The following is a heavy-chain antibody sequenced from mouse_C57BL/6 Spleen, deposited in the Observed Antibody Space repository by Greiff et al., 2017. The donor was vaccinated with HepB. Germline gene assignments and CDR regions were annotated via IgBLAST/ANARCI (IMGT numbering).Heavy chain of an antibody. Sequence: QVQLKESGPELVKPGASVKISCKASGYAFSSSWMNWVKQRPGKGLAWIGRIYPGDGDTNYNGKFKGKATLTADKSSSTAYMQLSSLTSEDSAVYVCARGHYYGSSYGEWGQGTTLTVSS. D-gene: IGHD1-1*01. CDR1: GYAFSSSW. V-gene: IGHV1-82*01. CDR3: ARGHYYGSSYGE. CDR2: IYPGDGDT. J-gene: IGHJ2*01.